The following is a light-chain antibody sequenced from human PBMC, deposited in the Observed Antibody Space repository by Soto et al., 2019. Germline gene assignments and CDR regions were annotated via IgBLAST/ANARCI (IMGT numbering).Light chain of an antibody. V-gene: IGKV1-39*01. Sequence: DIQMTQSPSSLSASVGDRVTITCRASQPISKNLNWYQQRPGKPPNLLIYASSSVLRGVPPRFSGGGSGTEFTLTISSLQPEDFATYYCQQADSTPITFGQGTRLEIK. CDR1: QPISKN. CDR3: QQADSTPIT. J-gene: IGKJ5*01. CDR2: ASS.